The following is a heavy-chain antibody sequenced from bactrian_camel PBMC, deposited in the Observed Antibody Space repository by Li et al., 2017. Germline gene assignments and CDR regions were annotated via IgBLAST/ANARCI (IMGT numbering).Heavy chain of an antibody. CDR3: AARRKAGGVFGEYYY. CDR1: DGFTSD. Sequence: HVQLVESGGGSVQAGESLRLSCTASDGFTSDMGWYRQVSGKERVVVSTIRSDGITSYADSVKGRFTISQDNAKNTVSLQMNKLKPEDTAMYYCAARRKAGGVFGEYYYWGQGTQVTVS. J-gene: IGHJ4*01. V-gene: IGHV3S57*01. D-gene: IGHD3*01. CDR2: IRSDGIT.